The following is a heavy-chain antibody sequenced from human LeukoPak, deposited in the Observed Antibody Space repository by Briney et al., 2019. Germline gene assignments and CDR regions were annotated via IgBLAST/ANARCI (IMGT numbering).Heavy chain of an antibody. CDR1: GGTFSSYA. J-gene: IGHJ6*02. CDR3: ASRVLNGYGDYYYGMDV. Sequence: SVKVSCKASGGTFSSYAISWVRQAPGQGLEWMGGIIPIFGTANYAQKFQGRVTITADESTSTAYMELSSLRSEDTAVYYCASRVLNGYGDYYYGMDVWGQGTTVTVSS. CDR2: IIPIFGTA. V-gene: IGHV1-69*13. D-gene: IGHD4-17*01.